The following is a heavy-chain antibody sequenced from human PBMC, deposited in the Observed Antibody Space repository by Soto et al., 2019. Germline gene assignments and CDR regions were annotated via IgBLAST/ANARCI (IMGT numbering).Heavy chain of an antibody. CDR2: IYWDDDK. D-gene: IGHD3-16*01. Sequence: QITLKESGPTLVKPTQTLTLTCTFSGFSVTTRGVGVGWISQPPGKALECLALIYWDDDKRYSPSLQSRLSITKDTSKNQVVLTMTNVDPVDTATYYCAHIPNYYQYDWFDPWGQGTLVSVSS. J-gene: IGHJ5*02. V-gene: IGHV2-5*02. CDR1: GFSVTTRGVG. CDR3: AHIPNYYQYDWFDP.